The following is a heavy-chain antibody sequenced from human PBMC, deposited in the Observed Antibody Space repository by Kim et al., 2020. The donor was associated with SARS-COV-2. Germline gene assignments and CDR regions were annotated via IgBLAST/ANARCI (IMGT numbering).Heavy chain of an antibody. CDR2: NYYSGST. D-gene: IGHD3-3*01. J-gene: IGHJ5*01. Sequence: SETLSLTCTVSGCSISSSSYYWVWIGQPTGKEREWVGTNYYSGSTYNPSLKSRVAISVDTSKNQFSLKLSSVTAADKAVYYCTKVGASSTMFGVITYWF. CDR3: TKVGASSTMFGVITYWF. CDR1: GCSISSSSYY. V-gene: IGHV4-39*01.